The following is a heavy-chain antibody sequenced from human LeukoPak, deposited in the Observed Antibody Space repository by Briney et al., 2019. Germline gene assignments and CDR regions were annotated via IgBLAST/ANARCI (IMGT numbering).Heavy chain of an antibody. J-gene: IGHJ4*02. CDR3: ATTENSSGWFGY. CDR2: IYYSGST. V-gene: IGHV4-59*08. CDR1: GGSISNYY. Sequence: SETLSFTCTVSGGSISNYYWSWIRQPPGKGLEWIGYIYYSGSTNYNPSLKSRLTISIDMSNNQFSLTLSSVTAADTAVYYCATTENSSGWFGYWGQGALVTVSS. D-gene: IGHD6-19*01.